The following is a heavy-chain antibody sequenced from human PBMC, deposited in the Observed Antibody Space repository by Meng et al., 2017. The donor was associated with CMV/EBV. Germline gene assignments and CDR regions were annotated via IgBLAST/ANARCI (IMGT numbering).Heavy chain of an antibody. CDR1: GFTFSSYS. V-gene: IGHV3-21*01. J-gene: IGHJ3*02. D-gene: IGHD5-18*01. Sequence: SGFTFSSYSMDWVRQAPGKGLEWVSSISSSNSYIYYADSVKGRFTISRDNAKNSLYLQMNSLRAEDTAVYYCARDPDTAMVTAAFDIWGQGTMVTVSS. CDR2: ISSSNSYI. CDR3: ARDPDTAMVTAAFDI.